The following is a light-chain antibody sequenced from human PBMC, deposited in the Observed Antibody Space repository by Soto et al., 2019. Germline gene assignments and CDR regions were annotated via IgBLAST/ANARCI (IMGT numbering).Light chain of an antibody. CDR1: QSMSSN. Sequence: EIVMTQSPATLSVSPGERATLSCRASQSMSSNLAWYQQKPGQAPRLLIYGASTRAAGTPARFSGSGSGTEFTLTISILQSEDFAVYYCQQYDNWPPWTFGQGTKVEIK. CDR3: QQYDNWPPWT. J-gene: IGKJ1*01. V-gene: IGKV3-15*01. CDR2: GAS.